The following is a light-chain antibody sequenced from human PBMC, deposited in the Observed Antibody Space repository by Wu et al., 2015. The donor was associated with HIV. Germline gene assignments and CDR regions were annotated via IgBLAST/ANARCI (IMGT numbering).Light chain of an antibody. V-gene: IGKV3-20*01. CDR2: DAS. CDR1: QSVSSSY. CDR3: QQYRTWPFT. J-gene: IGKJ3*01. Sequence: EIVLTQSPGTLSLSPGERATLSCRASQSVSSSYLAWYQQKPGQAPRLLISDASVRATGIPVRFSGSGSGTEFTLTISNIQSEDSAMYYCQQYRTWPFTFGPGTKVHIK.